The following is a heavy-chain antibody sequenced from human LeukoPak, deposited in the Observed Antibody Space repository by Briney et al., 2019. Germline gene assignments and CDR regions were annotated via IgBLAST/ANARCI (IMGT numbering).Heavy chain of an antibody. CDR3: SFERARSGRGSGWRIFDY. V-gene: IGHV3-23*01. CDR1: GFTFSTYA. CDR2: ISRSGDST. D-gene: IGHD6-19*01. Sequence: EPGGSLRLSCAASGFTFSTYAMTWVRQAPGEGREWVLAISRSGDSTYYQDSVKGRFTIYRNNSKKTLYLQMNSLRAEDTAVYYCSFERARSGRGSGWRIFDYWGQGTLVTVSS. J-gene: IGHJ4*02.